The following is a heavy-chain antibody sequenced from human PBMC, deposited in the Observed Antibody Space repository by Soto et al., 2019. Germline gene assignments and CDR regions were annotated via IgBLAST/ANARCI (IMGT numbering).Heavy chain of an antibody. CDR2: ISSGSDYT. D-gene: IGHD2-15*01. J-gene: IGHJ4*02. V-gene: IGHV3-21*01. CDR1: GFIFSSFS. CDR3: ARLGGSGQFDY. Sequence: EVQLVESGGGLVKPGGSLRHSCAASGFIFSSFSMGWVRQAPGKGLKWVSSISSGSDYTSYVDSVKGRFTISRDNSQNSLYLQMSSLRAEDTAVYYCARLGGSGQFDYWGQGTLVTVSS.